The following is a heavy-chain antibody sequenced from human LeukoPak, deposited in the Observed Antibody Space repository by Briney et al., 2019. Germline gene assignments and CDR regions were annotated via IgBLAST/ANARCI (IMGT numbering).Heavy chain of an antibody. CDR2: ISSSSTSI. Sequence: GGSLRLSCAASGFTFSSYNTNWVRQAPGKGLEWVSSISSSSTSIYYADSVKGRFTISRDNAKNSLYLQMNSLRAEDMAVYYCVVSFDYWGQGTLVTVSS. CDR1: GFTFSSYN. D-gene: IGHD2-15*01. CDR3: VVSFDY. J-gene: IGHJ4*02. V-gene: IGHV3-21*01.